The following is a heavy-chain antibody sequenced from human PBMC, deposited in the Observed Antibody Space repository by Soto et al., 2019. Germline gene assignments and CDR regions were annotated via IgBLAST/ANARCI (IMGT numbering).Heavy chain of an antibody. CDR1: GYSFTSYW. J-gene: IGHJ6*02. CDR2: IYPGDSDT. CDR3: ARDGVDTAIGTFYGMDV. D-gene: IGHD5-18*01. Sequence: PGESLKISCKGSGYSFTSYWIGWVRQMPGKGLEWMRIIYPGDSDTRYSPSFQGQVTISADKSISTAYLQWSSLKASDTAMYYCARDGVDTAIGTFYGMDVWGQGTTVTVSS. V-gene: IGHV5-51*01.